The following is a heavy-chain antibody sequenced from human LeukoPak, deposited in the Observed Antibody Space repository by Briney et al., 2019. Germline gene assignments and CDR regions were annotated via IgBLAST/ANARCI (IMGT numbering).Heavy chain of an antibody. J-gene: IGHJ4*02. D-gene: IGHD3-16*01. CDR1: GFTFSGSA. CDR2: IRGKANTYAT. V-gene: IGHV3-73*01. Sequence: GGSLRLSCAASGFTFSGSAIHWVRQASGKGLEWVGRIRGKANTYATLYAASVKGRFTISRDDSKNTAYLQMNSLKTEDTAVYYCTTSAYDYVWAYYFDYWAREPWSPSPQ. CDR3: TTSAYDYVWAYYFDY.